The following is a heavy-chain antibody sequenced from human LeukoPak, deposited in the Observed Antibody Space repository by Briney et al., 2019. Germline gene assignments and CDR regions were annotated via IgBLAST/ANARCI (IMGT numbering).Heavy chain of an antibody. D-gene: IGHD5-24*01. CDR2: VTYDWSSA. CDR3: ARASDGWSIDY. CDR1: GFSFTSFW. V-gene: IGHV3-74*01. Sequence: GGSLRLSWAASGFSFTSFWIHWIRQVPGKGLVWVSYVTYDWSSATYADSVKGRFTISRDNAYNTVYLQMNSLRAEDTAIYYCARASDGWSIDYWGQGTLVTVSS. J-gene: IGHJ4*02.